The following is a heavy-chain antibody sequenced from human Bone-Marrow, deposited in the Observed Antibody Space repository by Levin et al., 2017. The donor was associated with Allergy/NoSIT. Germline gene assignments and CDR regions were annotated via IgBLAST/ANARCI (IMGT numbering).Heavy chain of an antibody. CDR2: INPYSGDT. D-gene: IGHD1-1*01. CDR3: ARDLNPSAVNCY. V-gene: IGHV1-2*02. J-gene: IGHJ4*02. Sequence: GLEWMGWINPYSGDTLYAQKFQGRVTMTSDTSISTVYMELSSLDSDDTAFYYCARDLNPSAVNCYWGPGTLVTVSS.